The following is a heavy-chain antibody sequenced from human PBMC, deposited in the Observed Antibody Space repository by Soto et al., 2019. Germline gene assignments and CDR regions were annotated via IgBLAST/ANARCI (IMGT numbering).Heavy chain of an antibody. CDR3: ARGVAAAPGYYFDY. Sequence: QVQLQESGPGLVKPSGTLSLTCAVSGGSISSSNWWSWVRQPPGKGLEWIGEIYHSGSTNYNPSLNSRVTTSVDKSNNQFSLMLSSVTAADTAVYYGARGVAAAPGYYFDYWGQGTLVTVSS. D-gene: IGHD6-13*01. CDR1: GGSISSSNW. J-gene: IGHJ4*02. CDR2: IYHSGST. V-gene: IGHV4-4*02.